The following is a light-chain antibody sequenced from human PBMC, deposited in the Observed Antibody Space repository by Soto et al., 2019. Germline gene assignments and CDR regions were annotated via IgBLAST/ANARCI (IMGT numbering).Light chain of an antibody. V-gene: IGLV2-14*01. CDR2: EVN. CDR1: NSDVGAYNY. J-gene: IGLJ3*02. CDR3: ASYTVSHTRV. Sequence: QSALTQPASVSGSPGQSITISCTGSNSDVGAYNYVSWYQQHPGKAPKHIIYEVNNQPSGVSHRFSGSKSGNTASLTISGLQADDEADYYCASYTVSHTRVFGGGTKVTVL.